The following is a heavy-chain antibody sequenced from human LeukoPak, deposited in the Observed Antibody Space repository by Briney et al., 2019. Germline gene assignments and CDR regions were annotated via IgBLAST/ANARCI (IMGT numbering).Heavy chain of an antibody. V-gene: IGHV4-30-4*07. CDR1: GGSINSGGHS. D-gene: IGHD4-17*01. J-gene: IGHJ4*02. CDR2: IYYSGST. CDR3: ARDYGDHTPDY. Sequence: SETLSLTCAVSGGSINSGGHSWSWIRQPPGKGLEWIGYIYYSGSTYYDPSLKSRVTISIDTSKNQFSLKLSSVTAADTAVYYCARDYGDHTPDYWGQGTLVTVSS.